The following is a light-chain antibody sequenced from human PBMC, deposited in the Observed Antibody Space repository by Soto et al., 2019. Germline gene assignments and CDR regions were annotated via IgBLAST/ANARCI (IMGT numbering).Light chain of an antibody. J-gene: IGKJ4*01. CDR1: QGISSY. Sequence: DIQLTQSPSFLSASVGDRVTITCRASQGISSYLAWYQHRPGKAPKLLIYAASTLQGGVPSRFSGSGSGTEFTLTISSLQPEDFATYYCQHLNDYPSVPFGGGTKVEIK. V-gene: IGKV1-9*01. CDR3: QHLNDYPSVP. CDR2: AAS.